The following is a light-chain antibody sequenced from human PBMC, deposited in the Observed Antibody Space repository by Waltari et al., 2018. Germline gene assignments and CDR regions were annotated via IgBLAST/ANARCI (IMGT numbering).Light chain of an antibody. CDR3: QVWDSSSDHPNYV. CDR2: DNS. CDR1: NIGDKS. J-gene: IGLJ1*01. Sequence: SYVLTQPPSVSVAPGQTARITCGGTNIGDKSPHWYQQKPGQAPVLVVYDNSDRPSGIPERFSGSNSEDTATLTISRVEAGDEADYYCQVWDSSSDHPNYVFGTGTKVTVL. V-gene: IGLV3-21*02.